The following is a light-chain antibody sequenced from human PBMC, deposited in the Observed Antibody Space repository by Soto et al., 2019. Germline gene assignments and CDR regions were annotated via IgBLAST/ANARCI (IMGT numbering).Light chain of an antibody. J-gene: IGKJ3*01. V-gene: IGKV3D-15*01. CDR3: RHYHDWPPAFT. CDR1: QSLNRN. CDR2: GAS. Sequence: EILMTQSPATLSVSPGERATLSCRASQSLNRNLAGYQQKPGQAPRLIIYGASTRASGIPARFSGSGSGTEFTLAISSLQSEDFALYYCRHYHDWPPAFTFGPGTKVDL.